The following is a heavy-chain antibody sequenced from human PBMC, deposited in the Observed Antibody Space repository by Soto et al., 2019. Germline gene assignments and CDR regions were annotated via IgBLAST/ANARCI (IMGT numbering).Heavy chain of an antibody. V-gene: IGHV3-23*01. CDR3: VKEGRYCNPRGSFAL. D-gene: IGHD3-10*01. J-gene: IGHJ6*01. CDR2: ITSGGGGA. CDR1: EVTFASYD. Sequence: GGSLRLSCVASEVTFASYDMDWVRQAPGKGLEWVSLITSGGGGANYADSVKGRFTISRDNSKNTLYLQMNSLRAEDTAIYHCVKEGRYCNPRGSFALWGRGTMDIGSS.